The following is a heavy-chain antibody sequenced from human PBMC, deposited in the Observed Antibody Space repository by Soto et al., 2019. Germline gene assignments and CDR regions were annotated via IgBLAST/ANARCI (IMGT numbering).Heavy chain of an antibody. CDR1: GFTVSSNY. CDR3: ARVASNYYYYGMDV. J-gene: IGHJ6*02. V-gene: IGHV3-53*01. Sequence: GESLKISCAASGFTVSSNYMSWVRQAPGKGLEWVSVIYSGGSTYYADSVKGRFTISRDNSKNTLYLQMNSLRAEDTAVYYCARVASNYYYYGMDVWGQGTTVTVSS. CDR2: IYSGGST.